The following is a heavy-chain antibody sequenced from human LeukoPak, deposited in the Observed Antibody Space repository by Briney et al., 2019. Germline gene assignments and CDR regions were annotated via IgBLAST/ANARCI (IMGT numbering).Heavy chain of an antibody. V-gene: IGHV3-23*01. CDR3: TKYIYDSSGRYFDH. Sequence: GGSLRLSCAASGFTFSSYVMSWVRQAPGKGLQWVSGIIGSGGSTYYAESVKGRFTISRDNSKNTLYLQMDTLRAEDTAVYYCTKYIYDSSGRYFDHWGQGALVTVSS. CDR1: GFTFSSYV. J-gene: IGHJ4*02. CDR2: IIGSGGST. D-gene: IGHD3-22*01.